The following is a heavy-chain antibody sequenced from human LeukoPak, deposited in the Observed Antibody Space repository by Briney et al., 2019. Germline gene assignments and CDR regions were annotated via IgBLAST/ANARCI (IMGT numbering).Heavy chain of an antibody. CDR3: ARNIYGGHDY. D-gene: IGHD2-21*01. Sequence: GGSLRLSCAASGFTLSNYWMSWVRQAPGKGLEWVANINQDGSEKSYVDSVEGRFTISRDNAKKSLYLHVNSLSAEDTAVYYCARNIYGGHDYWGQGTLLTVSS. V-gene: IGHV3-7*04. CDR2: INQDGSEK. CDR1: GFTLSNYW. J-gene: IGHJ4*02.